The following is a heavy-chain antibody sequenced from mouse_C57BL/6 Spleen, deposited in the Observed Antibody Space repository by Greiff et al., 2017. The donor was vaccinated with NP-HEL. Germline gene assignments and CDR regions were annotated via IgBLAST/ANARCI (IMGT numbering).Heavy chain of an antibody. V-gene: IGHV1-62-2*01. D-gene: IGHD2-5*01. CDR3: ARHEKGYSNYLYYFDY. Sequence: VKLMESGAELVKPGASVKLSCKASGYTFTEYTIHWVKQRSGQGLEWIGWFYPGSGSIKYNEKFKDKATLTADKSSSTVYMELSRLTSEDSAVYFCARHEKGYSNYLYYFDYWGQGTTLTVSS. CDR2: FYPGSGSI. CDR1: GYTFTEYT. J-gene: IGHJ2*01.